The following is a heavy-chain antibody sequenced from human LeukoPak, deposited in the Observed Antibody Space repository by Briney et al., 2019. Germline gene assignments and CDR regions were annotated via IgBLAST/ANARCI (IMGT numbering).Heavy chain of an antibody. J-gene: IGHJ4*02. CDR1: GFTFSSYG. CDR3: ARDYYGSGSLFDY. D-gene: IGHD3-10*01. Sequence: GRSLRLSCAASGFTFSSYGMHWVRQAPGKGLEWVAVIWYDGSNKYYADSVKGRFTISRDNSKNTLYLQMNSLRAEDTAVYYCARDYYGSGSLFDYWGQGTLVTVSS. V-gene: IGHV3-33*01. CDR2: IWYDGSNK.